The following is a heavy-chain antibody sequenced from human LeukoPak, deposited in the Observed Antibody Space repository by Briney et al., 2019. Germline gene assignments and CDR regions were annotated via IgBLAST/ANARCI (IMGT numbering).Heavy chain of an antibody. D-gene: IGHD3-10*01. J-gene: IGHJ5*02. Sequence: SETLSLTCTVSGGSISSSSYFWGWIRQPPGKGLEWIGSIYYSGSTYYNPSLKSRVTISVDTSKNQFFLNLTSVTAADTALYYCARVGDVSGIWGWFDPWGQGTLVTVSS. CDR1: GGSISSSSYF. CDR3: ARVGDVSGIWGWFDP. V-gene: IGHV4-39*07. CDR2: IYYSGST.